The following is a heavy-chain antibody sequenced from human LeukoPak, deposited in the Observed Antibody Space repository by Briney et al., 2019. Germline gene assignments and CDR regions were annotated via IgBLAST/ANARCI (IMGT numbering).Heavy chain of an antibody. CDR2: ISSGTGSYI. D-gene: IGHD6-6*01. CDR1: GFTFNSYS. V-gene: IGHV3-21*01. Sequence: GGSLRLSCAASGFTFNSYSMNWVRQAPGKGLEWVSTISSGTGSYIYYADSVRGRFTISRDNAKNSLYLQMNSLRAEDTAVYYCARCSGVFGSSGYWGQGTLVTVSS. CDR3: ARCSGVFGSSGY. J-gene: IGHJ4*02.